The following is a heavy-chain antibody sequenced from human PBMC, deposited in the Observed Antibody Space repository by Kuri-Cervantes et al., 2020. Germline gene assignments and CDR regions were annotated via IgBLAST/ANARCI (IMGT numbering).Heavy chain of an antibody. J-gene: IGHJ4*02. CDR3: ARGPLGYSYVDY. Sequence: ASVKVSCKASGYTFTSYDISWVRQATGQGLEWLGWMNPNSGNTGYAQKFQGRVTMTRNTSISTAYVELSSLRSEDTAVYYCARGPLGYSYVDYWGQGTLVTVSS. CDR1: GYTFTSYD. D-gene: IGHD5-18*01. V-gene: IGHV1-8*01. CDR2: MNPNSGNT.